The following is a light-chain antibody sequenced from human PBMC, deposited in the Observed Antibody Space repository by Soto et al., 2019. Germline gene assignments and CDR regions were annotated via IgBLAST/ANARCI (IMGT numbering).Light chain of an antibody. CDR3: HKYKNWPLT. CDR2: GAS. Sequence: EIVRTQSPATLSVSPGEGATLSCRASQTVSSNLAWYQQQPGQAPRLLIYGASTRATVIPARFSGSGSGTEFTLNISSLQSEDFAVYYCHKYKNWPLTFGGGTKVEIK. V-gene: IGKV3-15*01. CDR1: QTVSSN. J-gene: IGKJ4*01.